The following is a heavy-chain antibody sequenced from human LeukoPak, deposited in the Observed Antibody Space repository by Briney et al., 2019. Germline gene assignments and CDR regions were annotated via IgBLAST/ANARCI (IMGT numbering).Heavy chain of an antibody. CDR1: GGSISSYY. Sequence: SETLSLTCTVSGGSISSYYWSWIRQPPGKGLEWIGYIYYSGSTNYNPSPKSRVTISVDTSKNQFSLKLSSVTAADTAVYYCARVSRHYDILTGYYQLTFDYWGQGTLVTVSS. CDR2: IYYSGST. CDR3: ARVSRHYDILTGYYQLTFDY. J-gene: IGHJ4*02. D-gene: IGHD3-9*01. V-gene: IGHV4-59*01.